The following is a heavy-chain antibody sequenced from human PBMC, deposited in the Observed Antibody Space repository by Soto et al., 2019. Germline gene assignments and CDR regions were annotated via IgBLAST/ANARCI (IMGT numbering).Heavy chain of an antibody. V-gene: IGHV3-23*01. Sequence: GGSLRLSCAASVFTVSSYAMSWVRQAPGKGLEWVSAISGSGGSTYYADPVKGRFTISRDNSKNTLYLQMNSLRAEDTAVYYCANVGIAAAGSFFPHEFDYWGQGTLVTVSS. CDR2: ISGSGGST. J-gene: IGHJ4*02. CDR3: ANVGIAAAGSFFPHEFDY. CDR1: VFTVSSYA. D-gene: IGHD6-13*01.